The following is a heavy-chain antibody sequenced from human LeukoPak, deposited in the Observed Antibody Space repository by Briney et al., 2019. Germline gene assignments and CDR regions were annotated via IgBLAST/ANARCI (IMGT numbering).Heavy chain of an antibody. Sequence: GGSLRLSCAASGFTFSSYSMNWVRQAPGKGLEWVSSISSSSSYIYYADSVKGRFTISRDNSKNTLYLQMNSLRAEDTAVYYCAKVLSLRHFDWVLYIDHWGQGTLVTVSS. CDR2: ISSSSSYI. D-gene: IGHD3-9*01. J-gene: IGHJ4*02. CDR3: AKVLSLRHFDWVLYIDH. CDR1: GFTFSSYS. V-gene: IGHV3-21*04.